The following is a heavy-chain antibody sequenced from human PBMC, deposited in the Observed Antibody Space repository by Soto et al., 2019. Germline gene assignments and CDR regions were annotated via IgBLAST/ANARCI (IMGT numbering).Heavy chain of an antibody. J-gene: IGHJ5*02. V-gene: IGHV4-30-4*01. D-gene: IGHD5-12*01. CDR3: ARDTYSGYDFGL. CDR2: IPSRGRP. CDR1: GASVAGGSYY. Sequence: SETLSLTCSVSGASVAGGSYYWSWVRQPPGKGLEWIGYIPSRGRPFYNPSLTSRGTISADTSKNQLSLQLTSVTAADTAVYYCARDTYSGYDFGLWGQGTLVTVPQ.